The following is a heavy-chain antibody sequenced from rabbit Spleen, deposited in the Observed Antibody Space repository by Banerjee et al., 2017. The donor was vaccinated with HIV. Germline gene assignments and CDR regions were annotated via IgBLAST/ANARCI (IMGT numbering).Heavy chain of an antibody. J-gene: IGHJ6*01. CDR1: GFDFSAYG. Sequence: QEQLVESGGGLVQPGGSLKLSCKASGFDFSAYGVSWVRQAPGKGLEWLACINAITGKAVYASWAKGRFTFSKTSSTTVTLQMTSLAAADTATYFCARSGVGSTYWELNLWGPGTLVTVS. V-gene: IGHV1S45*01. CDR2: INAITGKA. D-gene: IGHD8-1*01. CDR3: ARSGVGSTYWELNL.